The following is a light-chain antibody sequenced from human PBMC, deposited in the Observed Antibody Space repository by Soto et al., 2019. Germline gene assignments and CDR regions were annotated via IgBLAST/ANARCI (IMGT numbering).Light chain of an antibody. J-gene: IGKJ5*01. CDR1: QTVRNN. CDR2: DAP. V-gene: IGKV3D-15*01. CDR3: RQYNNWPPIP. Sequence: ELVLTQSAGTLSLSPGERATLSCRASQTVRNNYLAWYQQKPGQAPRLLIYDAPSRATGIPDRFSGGGSGTEFTLTISSLQSEDFAVYFCRQYNNWPPIPFGQGTLLEVK.